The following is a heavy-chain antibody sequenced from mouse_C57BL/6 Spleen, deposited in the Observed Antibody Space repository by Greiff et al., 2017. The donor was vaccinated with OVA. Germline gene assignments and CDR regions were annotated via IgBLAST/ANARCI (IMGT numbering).Heavy chain of an antibody. CDR1: GYTFTEYT. CDR2: FYPGSGSI. Sequence: QVQLKQSGAELVKPGASVKLSCKASGYTFTEYTIHWVKQRSGQGLEWIGWFYPGSGSIKYNEKFKGKATLTADKSSSTAYMQLSSLTSEDSAVYFCARPYYYGSPFAYWGQGTLVTVSA. J-gene: IGHJ3*01. D-gene: IGHD1-1*01. V-gene: IGHV1-62-2*01. CDR3: ARPYYYGSPFAY.